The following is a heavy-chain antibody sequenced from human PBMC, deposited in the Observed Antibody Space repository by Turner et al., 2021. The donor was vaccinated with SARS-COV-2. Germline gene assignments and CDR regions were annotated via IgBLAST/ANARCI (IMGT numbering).Heavy chain of an antibody. J-gene: IGHJ6*02. CDR1: GITVSSNY. CDR3: ARDLVSYGMDV. D-gene: IGHD3-16*01. Sequence: EVQVLESGGGLVQPGGSLRLSCAASGITVSSNYMSWVRQAPGKGLEWVSVIYSGGSTFYADSVKGRFTISRDNSKNTLYLQINSLRSEDTAVYYCARDLVSYGMDVWGQGTTVTVSS. V-gene: IGHV3-66*01. CDR2: IYSGGST.